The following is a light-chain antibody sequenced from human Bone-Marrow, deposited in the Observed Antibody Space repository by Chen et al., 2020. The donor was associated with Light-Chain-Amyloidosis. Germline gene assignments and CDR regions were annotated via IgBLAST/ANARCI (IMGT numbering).Light chain of an antibody. CDR3: QHRINWPQHT. CDR2: DAS. Sequence: EIILTQSPATLSLSPGERATLSCRASQSLGSALAWYQQKPGQAPRLLIFDASKRAAGIPTRFSGGRSGTDYTLTIDNLQPEDFSSYYCQHRINWPQHTFGPGTKLEIK. J-gene: IGKJ2*01. V-gene: IGKV3-11*01. CDR1: QSLGSA.